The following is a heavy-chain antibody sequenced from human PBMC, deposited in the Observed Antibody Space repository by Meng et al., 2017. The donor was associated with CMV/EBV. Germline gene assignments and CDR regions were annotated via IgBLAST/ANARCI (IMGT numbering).Heavy chain of an antibody. J-gene: IGHJ6*02. V-gene: IGHV1-69*05. D-gene: IGHD2-2*01. Sequence: SVQVSCKASSGTFSSYAISWVRQAAGQGLEWMGGVIPIFGTANYAQKFQGSVTSTTNESTSTANMELSSLRSEDTAVYYCARNGTDCSSTSCRIDYYYYGMDVWGQGTTVTVSS. CDR1: SGTFSSYA. CDR2: VIPIFGTA. CDR3: ARNGTDCSSTSCRIDYYYYGMDV.